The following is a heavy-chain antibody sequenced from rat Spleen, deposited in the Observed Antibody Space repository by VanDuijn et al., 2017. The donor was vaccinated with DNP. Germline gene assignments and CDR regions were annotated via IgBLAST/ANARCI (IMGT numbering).Heavy chain of an antibody. CDR1: GFTFSNYY. CDR3: ARQRVMYTTATGFAY. J-gene: IGHJ3*01. CDR2: IIISGSTT. V-gene: IGHV5-25*01. Sequence: EVQLVESGGFLVQPGRSLKLSGAASGFTFSNYYMAWVRQAPKGGLEWGATIIISGSTTSYPDSVKGRFTIPRDNAKSCLYLHMNSLKSEDTATYYCARQRVMYTTATGFAYWGQGTLVTVSS. D-gene: IGHD1-6*01.